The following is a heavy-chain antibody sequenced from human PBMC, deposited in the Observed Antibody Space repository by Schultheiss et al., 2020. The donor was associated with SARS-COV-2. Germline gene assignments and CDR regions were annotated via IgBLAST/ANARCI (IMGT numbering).Heavy chain of an antibody. D-gene: IGHD6-13*01. J-gene: IGHJ4*02. V-gene: IGHV3-21*01. CDR1: GFTFSSYS. CDR3: ARDGVKAAASDY. CDR2: ISSSSSYI. Sequence: GGSLRLSCAASGFTFSSYSMNWVRQAPGKGLEWVSSISSSSSYIYYADSVKGRFTISRDNAKNSLYLQMNSLRAEDTAVYYCARDGVKAAASDYWGQGTLVTVSS.